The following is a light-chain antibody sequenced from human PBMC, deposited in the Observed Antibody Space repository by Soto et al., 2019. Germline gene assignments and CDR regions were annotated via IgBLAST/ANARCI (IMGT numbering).Light chain of an antibody. CDR2: EVN. Sequence: QSALTQPASVSGSPGQSITISCTGTSSDVGGYNYVSWYQQHPGNAPRLMIYEVNNRPSGVPNRFSGPKSGNTASLTISGLQAEDEADYYCSSKTSSRTPFVFGTGTKVTVL. J-gene: IGLJ1*01. V-gene: IGLV2-14*01. CDR1: SSDVGGYNY. CDR3: SSKTSSRTPFV.